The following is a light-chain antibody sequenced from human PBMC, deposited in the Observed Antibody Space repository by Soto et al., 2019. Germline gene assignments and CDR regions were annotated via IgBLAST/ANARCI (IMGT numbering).Light chain of an antibody. J-gene: IGKJ1*01. CDR2: GAS. CDR3: QRDGSSLWT. Sequence: EIGLTQSLGTLSLSPGERATLSFRASQSVTSTYLAWYQQRPGQAPRLLIYGASSRATGVPDRFSVSGSGTDFTLTISRLEPEDFAGYYCQRDGSSLWTFGQGTRVDIK. V-gene: IGKV3-20*01. CDR1: QSVTSTY.